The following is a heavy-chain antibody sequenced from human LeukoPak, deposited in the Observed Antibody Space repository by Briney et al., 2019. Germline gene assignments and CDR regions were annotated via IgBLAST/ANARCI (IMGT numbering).Heavy chain of an antibody. Sequence: GGSLRLSCAASGFIFSNFGMHWVRQAPGKGLEWVAFIRYDGSNKYYADSVKGRFTISRDNSKNTLYLQMNSLKAEDTAIYYCAKDWGYWGQGTLVTVSS. CDR3: AKDWGY. CDR2: IRYDGSNK. V-gene: IGHV3-30*02. CDR1: GFIFSNFG. D-gene: IGHD3-16*01. J-gene: IGHJ4*02.